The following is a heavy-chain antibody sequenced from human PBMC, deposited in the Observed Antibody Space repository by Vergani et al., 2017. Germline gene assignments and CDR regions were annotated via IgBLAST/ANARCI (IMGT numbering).Heavy chain of an antibody. CDR3: AREDTYYYGSGSFPPDY. CDR2: ISAYNSNT. D-gene: IGHD3-10*01. Sequence: QVQLVQSGAEVKKPGASVKVSCKASGYTFTSYGISWVRQAPGQGLEGMGWISAYNSNTTYAQKLQGRVTMTTDTSTSTAYMELRSLRSDDTAVYYCAREDTYYYGSGSFPPDYWGQGTLVTVSS. V-gene: IGHV1-18*01. CDR1: GYTFTSYG. J-gene: IGHJ4*02.